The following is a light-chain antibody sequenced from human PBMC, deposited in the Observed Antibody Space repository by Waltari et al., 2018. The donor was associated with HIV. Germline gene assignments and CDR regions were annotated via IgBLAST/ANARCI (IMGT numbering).Light chain of an antibody. CDR3: QSTDHDGTWV. CDR2: KDI. J-gene: IGLJ3*02. CDR1: ALPKKY. Sequence: SYELTQTPSVSVSPGQTARISCSRGALPKKYPSWYGQKPGQAPVLIIYKDIERPSGIPERISGSRSGTGVTLTISDVQAEDEGDYYRQSTDHDGTWVFGGGTKLTVL. V-gene: IGLV3-25*03.